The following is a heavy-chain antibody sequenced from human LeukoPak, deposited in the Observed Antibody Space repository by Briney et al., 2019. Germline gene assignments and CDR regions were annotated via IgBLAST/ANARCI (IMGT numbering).Heavy chain of an antibody. CDR2: IYSSDAT. V-gene: IGHV3-48*02. Sequence: PGGSLRLSCAASGFTFSGYAMNWVRQAPGKGLEWVSHIYSSDATYADSVKGRFSTSRDNAKNSLFLQMNSLRDEDTAVYYCARDLHYAFDIWGQGTMVTVSS. CDR3: ARDLHYAFDI. J-gene: IGHJ3*02. D-gene: IGHD3-10*01. CDR1: GFTFSGYA.